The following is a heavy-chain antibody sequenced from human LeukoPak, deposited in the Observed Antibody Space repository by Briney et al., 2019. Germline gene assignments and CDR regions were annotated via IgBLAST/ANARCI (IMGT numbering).Heavy chain of an antibody. Sequence: SETLSLTCTVSGGSISSYYWSWIRQPAGKGLEWIGRIYTSGSTNYNPSLKSRVTMSVDTSKDQFSLKLSSVTAADTAVYYCARDGPTYYYGSGSPRWFDPWGQGTLVTVSS. CDR2: IYTSGST. V-gene: IGHV4-4*07. CDR1: GGSISSYY. CDR3: ARDGPTYYYGSGSPRWFDP. J-gene: IGHJ5*02. D-gene: IGHD3-10*01.